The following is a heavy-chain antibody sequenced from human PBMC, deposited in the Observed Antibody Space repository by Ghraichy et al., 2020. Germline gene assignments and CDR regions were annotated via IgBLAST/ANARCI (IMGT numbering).Heavy chain of an antibody. CDR2: IYNVGTT. CDR1: GFTVSTNY. D-gene: IGHD1-26*01. CDR3: ARASFGEAYYGHYYGMDV. J-gene: IGHJ6*02. Sequence: GGSLRLSCGASGFTVSTNYMAWVRQAPGKGLEWVSIIYNVGTTNYADYVKGRFNISRNNSKNTVYLQMNSLKAEDTALDYCARASFGEAYYGHYYGMDVCGQWTTVPVS. V-gene: IGHV3-53*04.